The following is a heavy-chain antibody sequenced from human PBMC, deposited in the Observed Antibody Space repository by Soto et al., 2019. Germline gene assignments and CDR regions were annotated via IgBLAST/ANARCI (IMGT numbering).Heavy chain of an antibody. Sequence: GGSLRLSCAASGFTFSSYAMSWVRQAPGKGLEWVSAISGSGGSTYYADSGKGLFTISKDNSKNTLYLQMNSLRAEDMAVYYWAKEQGSRHYYYYMDVWGKGTTVTVSS. CDR2: ISGSGGST. CDR3: AKEQGSRHYYYYMDV. J-gene: IGHJ6*03. CDR1: GFTFSSYA. V-gene: IGHV3-23*01. D-gene: IGHD2-15*01.